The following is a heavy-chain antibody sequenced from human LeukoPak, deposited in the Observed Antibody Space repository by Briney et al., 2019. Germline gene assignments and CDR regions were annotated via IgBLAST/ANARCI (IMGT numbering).Heavy chain of an antibody. V-gene: IGHV1-69*01. CDR1: GGTFSSYA. Sequence: GSPVKVSCKASGGTFSSYAISWVRQAPGQGLKWMGGIIPIFGTANYAQKFQGRVTITADESTSTAYMELSSLRSEDTAVYYCARDPTFRNYYDSSGYLYYFDYWGQGTLVTVSS. CDR2: IIPIFGTA. CDR3: ARDPTFRNYYDSSGYLYYFDY. D-gene: IGHD3-22*01. J-gene: IGHJ4*02.